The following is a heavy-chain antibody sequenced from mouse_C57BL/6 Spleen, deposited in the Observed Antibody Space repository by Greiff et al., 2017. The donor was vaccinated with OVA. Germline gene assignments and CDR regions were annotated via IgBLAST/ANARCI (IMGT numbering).Heavy chain of an antibody. Sequence: VQLQQSGPELVKPGASVKISCKASGYSFTGYYMHWVKQSSEKSLEWIGEINPSTGGTSYNQKFKGKATLTVDKSSSTAYMQLKSLTSEDSAVYYCARRGMDYWGQGTSVTVSS. V-gene: IGHV1-43*01. CDR1: GYSFTGYY. CDR3: ARRGMDY. J-gene: IGHJ4*01. CDR2: INPSTGGT.